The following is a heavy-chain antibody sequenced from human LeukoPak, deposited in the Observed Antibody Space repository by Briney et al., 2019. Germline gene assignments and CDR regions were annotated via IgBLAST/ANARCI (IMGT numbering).Heavy chain of an antibody. J-gene: IGHJ6*02. Sequence: GSSLRLSCAASGFILSNHWMTWVRQAPGKGPEWVANMNKDGSEKYYVDSVEGRFTISRDTAMNSLYLQMNNLRAEDTALYYCARNNDMDVWGQGTTVIVSS. CDR1: GFILSNHW. CDR3: ARNNDMDV. CDR2: MNKDGSEK. D-gene: IGHD1/OR15-1a*01. V-gene: IGHV3-7*03.